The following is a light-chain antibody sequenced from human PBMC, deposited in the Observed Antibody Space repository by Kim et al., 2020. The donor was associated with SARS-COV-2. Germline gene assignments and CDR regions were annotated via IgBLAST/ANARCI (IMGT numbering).Light chain of an antibody. V-gene: IGKV3-11*01. J-gene: IGKJ4*01. CDR2: DAS. Sequence: CLSPETTSTLSCSASQSVSRYLGWYQQKPGQAPRLLIYDASNRATGTPARFSGSGSGTDFTLTISNLEPEDFAVYYCQQRSDWRLTFGGGTKLEI. CDR3: QQRSDWRLT. CDR1: QSVSRY.